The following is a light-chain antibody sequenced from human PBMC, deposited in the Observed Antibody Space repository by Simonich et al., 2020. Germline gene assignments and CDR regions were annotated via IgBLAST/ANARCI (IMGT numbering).Light chain of an antibody. CDR1: SSDVGGYNY. Sequence: QSALTQPASVSGSPGQSITISCTGTSSDVGGYNYVSWYQQHPGKAPKLMIYAVSKRPPWVSNRFSGSKSGNTASLTISGLQAEDEADYYCSSYTSSSTYVVFGGGTKLTVL. CDR3: SSYTSSSTYVV. J-gene: IGLJ2*01. V-gene: IGLV2-14*01. CDR2: AVS.